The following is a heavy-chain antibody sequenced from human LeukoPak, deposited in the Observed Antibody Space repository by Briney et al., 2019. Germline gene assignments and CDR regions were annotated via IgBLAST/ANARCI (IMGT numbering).Heavy chain of an antibody. CDR2: MSPNSGDT. V-gene: IGHV1-8*02. CDR1: GYTFTSYA. CDR3: ARGPPNWGYDY. Sequence: ASVKVSCKASGYTFTSYAMNWVRQATGQRPEWMGWMSPNSGDTGYAQKFQDRVTMTRNTSISTAYMELSSLRSDDTAVYYCARGPPNWGYDYWGPGTLVTVSS. D-gene: IGHD7-27*01. J-gene: IGHJ4*02.